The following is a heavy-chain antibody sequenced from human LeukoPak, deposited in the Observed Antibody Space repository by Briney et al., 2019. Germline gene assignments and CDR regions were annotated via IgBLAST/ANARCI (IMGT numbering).Heavy chain of an antibody. CDR2: TYYRSKGCN. V-gene: IGHV6-1*01. J-gene: IGHJ5*02. CDR1: GDSVSSNSGA. Sequence: SQTLSLTGASSGDSVSSNSGAWNGIRQSPSRGLEWLGRTYYRSKGCNDYAGFVKSRITVNPHTSKHQFSLQLNSVTAEDTAVYYCAREVTTAPIWFDPWGQGTLVKVS. CDR3: AREVTTAPIWFDP. D-gene: IGHD2-2*01.